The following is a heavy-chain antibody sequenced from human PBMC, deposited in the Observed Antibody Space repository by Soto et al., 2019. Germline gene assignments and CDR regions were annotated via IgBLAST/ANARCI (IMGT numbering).Heavy chain of an antibody. CDR1: GFTFNNYA. V-gene: IGHV3-23*01. Sequence: EVQLLESGGGLVQPGGSLRLSCAASGFTFNNYAMGWVRQAPGKGLEWVSAITDSGDDTYYIDSVKGRFTISRDNSKSTLYLQMNSLRAEDTAIYYCAKVGSSSWSPHYYFDYCGQGALVTVSS. J-gene: IGHJ4*02. CDR2: ITDSGDDT. D-gene: IGHD2-2*01. CDR3: AKVGSSSWSPHYYFDY.